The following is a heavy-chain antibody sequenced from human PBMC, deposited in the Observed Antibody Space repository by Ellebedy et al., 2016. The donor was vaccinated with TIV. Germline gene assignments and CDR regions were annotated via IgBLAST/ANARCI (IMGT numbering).Heavy chain of an antibody. CDR2: IWYDGSNK. Sequence: GGSLRLSXAASGFTFSSYGMHWVRQAPGKGLEWVAVIWYDGSNKYYADSVKGRFTISRDNSKNTLYLQMNSLRAEDTAVYYCARGGTRDHYQYSGSYWAGTYYYGMDVWGQGTTVTVSS. J-gene: IGHJ6*02. CDR1: GFTFSSYG. V-gene: IGHV3-33*01. CDR3: ARGGTRDHYQYSGSYWAGTYYYGMDV. D-gene: IGHD1-26*01.